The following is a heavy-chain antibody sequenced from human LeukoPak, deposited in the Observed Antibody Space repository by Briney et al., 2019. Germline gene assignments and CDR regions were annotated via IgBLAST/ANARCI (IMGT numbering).Heavy chain of an antibody. CDR2: INHSGST. V-gene: IGHV4-34*01. J-gene: IGHJ2*01. CDR1: GGSFSGYY. D-gene: IGHD3-10*01. CDR3: ARRYYGSGSYRLRYFDL. Sequence: PSETLSLTCAVFGGSFSGYYWSWIRQPPGKRLEWIGEINHSGSTNYNPSLKSRVTISVDTSKNQFSLKLSSVTAADTAVYYCARRYYGSGSYRLRYFDLWGRGTLVTVSS.